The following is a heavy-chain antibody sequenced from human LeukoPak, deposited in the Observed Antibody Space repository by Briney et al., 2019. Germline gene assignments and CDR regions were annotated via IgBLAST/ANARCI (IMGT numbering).Heavy chain of an antibody. V-gene: IGHV4-61*05. CDR2: IYYSGST. Sequence: PSETLSLTCTVSGGSISSSSYYWGWIRQPPGKGLEWIGYIYYSGSTNYNPSLKSRVTISVDTSKNQFSLKLSSVTAADTAVYYCARLTKYSGSPDYWGQGTLVTVSS. CDR3: ARLTKYSGSPDY. J-gene: IGHJ4*02. D-gene: IGHD1-26*01. CDR1: GGSISSSSYY.